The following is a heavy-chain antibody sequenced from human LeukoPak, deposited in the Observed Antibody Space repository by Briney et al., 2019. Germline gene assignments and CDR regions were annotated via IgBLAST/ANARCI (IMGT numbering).Heavy chain of an antibody. D-gene: IGHD1-26*01. V-gene: IGHV3-53*01. CDR3: ASSGNYYPYLLDY. CDR2: LYSGGST. Sequence: GGSLRLSCAASGFIVSSNYMSWVRQAPGKGLELVSVLYSGGSTYYSDSVKGRFTISRDNSKNTLYLHMNSLRAEDTPVYYCASSGNYYPYLLDYWGQGTLVTVSS. CDR1: GFIVSSNY. J-gene: IGHJ4*02.